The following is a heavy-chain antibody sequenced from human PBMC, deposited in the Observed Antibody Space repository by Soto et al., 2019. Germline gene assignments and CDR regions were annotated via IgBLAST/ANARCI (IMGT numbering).Heavy chain of an antibody. V-gene: IGHV2-5*02. CDR1: GFSLTTRGVG. CDR3: AHIPNYYQYNWFDP. J-gene: IGHJ5*02. D-gene: IGHD3-10*01. CDR2: IYWDDDK. Sequence: QITLKESGPTLVKPTQTLTLTCTFSGFSLTTRGVGVGWIRQTPGKTLECLALIYWDDDKRYRPSLQSRLSITKNNSKNQVVLTMTNVDPVDTATYYCAHIPNYYQYNWFDPWGQGTLVSVSS.